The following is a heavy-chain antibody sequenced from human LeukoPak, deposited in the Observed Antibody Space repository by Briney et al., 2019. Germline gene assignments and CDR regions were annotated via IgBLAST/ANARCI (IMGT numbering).Heavy chain of an antibody. CDR2: IYPGDSDT. J-gene: IGHJ6*03. Sequence: GESLKISCKGSGYSFTSYWIGWVRQMPGKGLEWMGIIYPGDSDTRYSPSFQGRVTISADKSISTAYLQWSSLKASDTAMYYCARAPRSNYYYYYYMDVWGKGTTVTVSS. CDR3: ARAPRSNYYYYYYMDV. D-gene: IGHD4-11*01. CDR1: GYSFTSYW. V-gene: IGHV5-51*01.